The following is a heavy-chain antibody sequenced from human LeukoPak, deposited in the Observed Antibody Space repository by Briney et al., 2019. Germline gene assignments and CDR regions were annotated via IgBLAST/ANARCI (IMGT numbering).Heavy chain of an antibody. CDR2: IYYSGST. CDR3: ARAPGAARQINYYYYMDV. CDR1: GGSISSSSYY. D-gene: IGHD6-6*01. V-gene: IGHV4-39*07. J-gene: IGHJ6*03. Sequence: SETLSLTCTVSGGSISSSSYYWGWIRQPPGKGLEWIGSIYYSGSTYYNPSLKSRVTISVDTSKNQFSLKLSSVTAADTAVYYCARAPGAARQINYYYYMDVWGKGTTVTVSS.